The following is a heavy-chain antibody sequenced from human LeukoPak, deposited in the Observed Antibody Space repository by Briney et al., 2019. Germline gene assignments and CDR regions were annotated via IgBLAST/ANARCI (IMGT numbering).Heavy chain of an antibody. CDR2: IYYSETT. CDR1: GGSISRNY. V-gene: IGHV4-59*12. J-gene: IGHJ4*02. CDR3: ARGPTVEYYDSSGYYYDFDY. Sequence: SETLSLTCTVSGGSISRNYWNWIRQPPGKGLEWIGNIYYSETTNYNPSLKSRVTISVDTSKNQFSLKLSSVTAADTAVYYCARGPTVEYYDSSGYYYDFDYWGQGTLVTVSS. D-gene: IGHD3-22*01.